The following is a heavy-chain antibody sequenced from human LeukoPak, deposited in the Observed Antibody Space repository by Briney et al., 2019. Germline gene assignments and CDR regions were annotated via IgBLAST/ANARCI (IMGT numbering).Heavy chain of an antibody. D-gene: IGHD3-22*01. CDR3: ARDLVFRNDSSHFDI. J-gene: IGHJ3*02. CDR1: GGSISSYY. V-gene: IGHV4-4*07. CDR2: IYTSGST. Sequence: SETLSLTCTVSGGSISSYYWSWIRQPAGKGLEWIGRIYTSGSTNYNPSLKSRVTMSVDTSKNQFSLKLSSVTAADTAVYYCARDLVFRNDSSHFDIWGQGTMVTVSS.